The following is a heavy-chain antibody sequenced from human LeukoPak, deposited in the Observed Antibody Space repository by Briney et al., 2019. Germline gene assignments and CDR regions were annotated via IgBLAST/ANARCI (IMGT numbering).Heavy chain of an antibody. V-gene: IGHV4-34*01. CDR3: ASPVEMATT. J-gene: IGHJ5*02. CDR1: GGSFSGYY. D-gene: IGHD5-24*01. CDR2: INHSGST. Sequence: PSETLSLTCAVYGGSFSGYYWSWIRQPPGKGLEWIGEINHSGSTNYNPSLKSRVTISVDTSKSQFSLKLSSVTAADTAVYYCASPVEMATTWGQGTLVTVSS.